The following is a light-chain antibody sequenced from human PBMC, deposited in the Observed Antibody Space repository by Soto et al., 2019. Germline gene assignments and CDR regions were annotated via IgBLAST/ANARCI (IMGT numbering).Light chain of an antibody. J-gene: IGKJ4*01. CDR3: QQYDKSPLT. CDR2: GVS. Sequence: EIVLTQSPGTLSLSPGERATLSCRASQSVSNSHLAWHQQKPGQAPRLLIFGVSSRDAGIPDRFRGSGSRTDFTLTISRLEPEAYAEYYCQQYDKSPLTFGGGTKVEIK. V-gene: IGKV3-20*01. CDR1: QSVSNSH.